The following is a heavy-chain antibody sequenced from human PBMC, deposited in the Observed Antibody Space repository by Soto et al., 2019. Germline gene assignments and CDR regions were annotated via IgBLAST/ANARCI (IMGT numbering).Heavy chain of an antibody. CDR2: INYSGST. Sequence: PSETLSLTCAAYGGSFSDHYWSWIRQPPEKGLEWIGNINYSGSTNYNPSLMSRVAISVDTSKNQVSLKLSPVTAADTAVYYCARQGRWGFLSAQTWFDPWCQGTLVTVSS. CDR3: ARQGRWGFLSAQTWFDP. J-gene: IGHJ5*02. V-gene: IGHV4-34*01. CDR1: GGSFSDHY. D-gene: IGHD2-21*01.